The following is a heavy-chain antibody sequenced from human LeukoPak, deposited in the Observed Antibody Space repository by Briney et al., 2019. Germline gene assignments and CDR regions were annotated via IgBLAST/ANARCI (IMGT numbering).Heavy chain of an antibody. CDR1: GFTSSRYE. CDR2: TARSGGDI. Sequence: GGSLRLSCVVSGFTSSRYEMHWVRQAPGKGLEWVSYTARSGGDIHYAPSVRGRLTISSDTAENSVFLQMNNLRAEDTAVYYCARGRILGLEPFFDLWGQGTLVTVPS. J-gene: IGHJ4*02. CDR3: ARGRILGLEPFFDL. V-gene: IGHV3-48*03. D-gene: IGHD1-14*01.